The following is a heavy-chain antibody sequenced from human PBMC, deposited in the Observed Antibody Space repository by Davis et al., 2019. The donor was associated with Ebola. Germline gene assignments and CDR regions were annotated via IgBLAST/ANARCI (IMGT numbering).Heavy chain of an antibody. V-gene: IGHV3-23*01. D-gene: IGHD3-3*01. J-gene: IGHJ6*02. CDR1: GFTFDSYA. CDR3: ARDNYDFWSGYYTANYYYYYGMDV. Sequence: GGSLRLSCAASGFTFDSYAMSWVRQTPGKGLEWVAGMTARGGNIYYADSVKGRFTISRDNSKNTLYLQMNSLRVEDTAVYYCARDNYDFWSGYYTANYYYYYGMDVWGQGTTVTVSS. CDR2: MTARGGNI.